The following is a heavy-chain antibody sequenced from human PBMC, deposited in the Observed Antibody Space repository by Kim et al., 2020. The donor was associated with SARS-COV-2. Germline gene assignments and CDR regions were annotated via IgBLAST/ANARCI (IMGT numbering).Heavy chain of an antibody. D-gene: IGHD1-20*01. CDR3: VRVAGKPWPGSITLYYFDY. CDR2: INQDGSEI. V-gene: IGHV3-7*03. J-gene: IGHJ4*02. CDR1: GFTFSRYW. Sequence: GGSLRLSCATSGFTFSRYWMSWVRQAPGKGLDWVAKINQDGSEIHYVDSMKGRFTISRDNPKTPLYLRMSSLRADDTAVYYCVRVAGKPWPGSITLYYFDYWRQGTL.